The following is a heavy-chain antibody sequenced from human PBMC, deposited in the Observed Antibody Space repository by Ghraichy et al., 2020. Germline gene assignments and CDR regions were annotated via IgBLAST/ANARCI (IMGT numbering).Heavy chain of an antibody. CDR3: ARDPGIYCGGDCYRH. J-gene: IGHJ4*02. CDR2: IYYSGST. D-gene: IGHD2-21*02. Sequence: SETLSLTCTVSGGSVSSGSYYWSWIRQPPGKGLEWIGYIYYSGSTNYNPSLKSRVTISVDTSKNQFSLKLSSVTAADTAVYYCARDPGIYCGGDCYRHWGQGTLVTVSS. V-gene: IGHV4-61*01. CDR1: GGSVSSGSYY.